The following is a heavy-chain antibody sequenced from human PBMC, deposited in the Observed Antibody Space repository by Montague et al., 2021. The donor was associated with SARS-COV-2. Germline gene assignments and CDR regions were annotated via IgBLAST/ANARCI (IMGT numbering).Heavy chain of an antibody. D-gene: IGHD2-15*01. CDR1: GDSVWSNTAA. CDR2: TNYRSKWTS. CDR3: VRDTGSAQAGFDA. V-gene: IGHV6-1*01. J-gene: IGHJ4*02. Sequence: CAISGDSVWSNTAAWNWIRQSPSGGLEWLGRTNYRSKWTSDYAMSVEGRISIDPDTSKNQFFLHLNSVTPEDTGVYYCVRDTGSAQAGFDAWGQGTLVTVSS.